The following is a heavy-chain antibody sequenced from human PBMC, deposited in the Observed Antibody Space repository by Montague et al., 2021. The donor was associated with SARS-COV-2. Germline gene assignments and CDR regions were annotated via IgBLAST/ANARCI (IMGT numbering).Heavy chain of an antibody. CDR2: IYYSGIT. Sequence: SETLSLTCSVSGASISSSDYYWGWIRQPPGKGLEWIGSIYYSGITHYDPSLKSRATLSVDTSKNQFSLRLRSVTAAATAVYYCARFPHGVRSSAFDFWGQGTMVTVSS. J-gene: IGHJ3*01. CDR3: ARFPHGVRSSAFDF. CDR1: GASISSSDYY. V-gene: IGHV4-39*01. D-gene: IGHD4-17*01.